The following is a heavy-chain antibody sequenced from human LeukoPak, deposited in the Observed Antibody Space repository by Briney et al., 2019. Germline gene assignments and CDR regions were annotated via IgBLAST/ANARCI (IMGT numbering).Heavy chain of an antibody. CDR2: INHSGST. D-gene: IGHD1-26*01. CDR3: ARGRWELYYFDY. J-gene: IGHJ4*02. CDR1: GGSFSGYY. V-gene: IGHV4-34*01. Sequence: SETLSLTCAVYGGSFSGYYWSWIRQPPGKGLEWIGEINHSGSTNYNPSLKSRVTISVDTSKNQFSLKLSSVTAADTAVYYCARGRWELYYFDYWGQGTLVTVSS.